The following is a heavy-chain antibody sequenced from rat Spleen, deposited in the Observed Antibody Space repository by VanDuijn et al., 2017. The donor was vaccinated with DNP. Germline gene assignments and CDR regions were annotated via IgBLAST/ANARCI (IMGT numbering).Heavy chain of an antibody. J-gene: IGHJ2*01. CDR1: GFTFSNSW. CDR3: VRWNSGHFDY. CDR2: IGSPAYAP. V-gene: IGHV5-58*01. Sequence: EVQLVETGGALVQPGGSLKLSCVASGFTFSNSWMYWVRQAPAKGLEWVAYIGSPAYAPYYTDSVKGRFAISRDNAKSTLYLQMNSLRSEDMATYYCVRWNSGHFDYWGQGVMVTVSS. D-gene: IGHD4-3*01.